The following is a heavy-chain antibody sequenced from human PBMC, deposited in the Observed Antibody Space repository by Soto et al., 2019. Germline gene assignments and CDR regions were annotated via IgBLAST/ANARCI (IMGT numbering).Heavy chain of an antibody. CDR1: GFSVSSNS. V-gene: IGHV3-53*01. CDR2: IHSDVTT. D-gene: IGHD5-12*01. J-gene: IGHJ5*02. Sequence: PGGSLRLSCAASGFSVSSNSMSWVRQAPGKGLEWVSVIHSDVTTYYADSVKGRFIISRDNSKDTLYLQMNRLRAEDTAVYYFARELSGSWYNWFDPWGQGTLVTVSS. CDR3: ARELSGSWYNWFDP.